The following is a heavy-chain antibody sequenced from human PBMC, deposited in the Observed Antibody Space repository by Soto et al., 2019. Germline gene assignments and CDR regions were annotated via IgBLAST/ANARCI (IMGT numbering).Heavy chain of an antibody. J-gene: IGHJ6*02. V-gene: IGHV4-59*01. CDR3: ARDLWGYCGADCYPLDV. Sequence: QVRLQESGPGLVKPSETLSLTCTVSGGSISRYYWSWIRQPPGKGLEWSGYMYNTGSTIYNPTLKSRDTISVDTSKNQFSLKLNAVTAADTAVYYCARDLWGYCGADCYPLDVWGQGTTVTVSS. CDR1: GGSISRYY. D-gene: IGHD2-21*02. CDR2: MYNTGST.